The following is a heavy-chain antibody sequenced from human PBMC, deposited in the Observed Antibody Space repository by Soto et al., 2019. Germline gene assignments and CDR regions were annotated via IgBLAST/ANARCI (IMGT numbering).Heavy chain of an antibody. V-gene: IGHV4-59*01. CDR2: IYYSGST. CDR1: GGSISSYY. J-gene: IGHJ6*02. Sequence: KPSETLSLTCTVSGGSISSYYWSWIRQPPGKGLEWIGYIYYSGSTNYNPSLKSRVTISVDTSKNQFSLKLSSVTAADTAVYYCARGDFWSGYYSAVYGMDVRGQGTTVTVSS. CDR3: ARGDFWSGYYSAVYGMDV. D-gene: IGHD3-3*01.